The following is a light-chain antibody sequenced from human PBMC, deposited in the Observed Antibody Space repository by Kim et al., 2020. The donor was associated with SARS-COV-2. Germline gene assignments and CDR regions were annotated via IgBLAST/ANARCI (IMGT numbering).Light chain of an antibody. V-gene: IGLV3-1*01. CDR1: RLGNKY. CDR3: QAWDNYIVI. CDR2: QDT. J-gene: IGLJ2*01. Sequence: GSPGQTASITCSGDRLGNKYVSWYQQKPGQSPVLVIHQDTKRPSGIPERLSGSNSGDTATLTISETQAVDEADYYCQAWDNYIVIFGGGTKVTVL.